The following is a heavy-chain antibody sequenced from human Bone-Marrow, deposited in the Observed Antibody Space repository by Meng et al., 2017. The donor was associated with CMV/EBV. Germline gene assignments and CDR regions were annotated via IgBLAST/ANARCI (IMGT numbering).Heavy chain of an antibody. J-gene: IGHJ4*02. Sequence: KASGYTFTSYDINWVRLATGQGLEWMGWMNPNSGNTGYAQKFQGRVTITRNTSISTAYMELSSLRSEDTAVYYCARGPPVGEQWLADWGQGTLVTVSS. D-gene: IGHD6-19*01. V-gene: IGHV1-8*03. CDR2: MNPNSGNT. CDR3: ARGPPVGEQWLAD. CDR1: GYTFTSYD.